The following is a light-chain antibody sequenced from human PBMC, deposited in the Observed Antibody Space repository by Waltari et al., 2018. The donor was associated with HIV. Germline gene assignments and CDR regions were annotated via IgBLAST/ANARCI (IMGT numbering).Light chain of an antibody. J-gene: IGLJ1*01. V-gene: IGLV2-8*01. Sequence: QSALTQPPSASGSPGQSVPISCTGTSSDVGGYNYVSWYKQHPGKAPKLMIYEVSKRPSGVPARFSGSKSGNTASLTVSGLQAEDEADYYCSSYAGSSVGVFGTGTKVTVL. CDR2: EVS. CDR3: SSYAGSSVGV. CDR1: SSDVGGYNY.